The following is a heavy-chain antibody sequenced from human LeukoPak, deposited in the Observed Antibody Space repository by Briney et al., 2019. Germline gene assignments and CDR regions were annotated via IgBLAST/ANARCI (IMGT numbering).Heavy chain of an antibody. Sequence: PGGSLRLSCAASGFTFSSYWMHWVRQTPGKGLVWFSRIKGDGSSTSYADSVKGRFTISRDNAKNTLYLQMNSLRAEDTAVYYCARDGYSFGHDFDYWGQGTLVTVSS. J-gene: IGHJ4*02. CDR1: GFTFSSYW. V-gene: IGHV3-74*01. CDR2: IKGDGSST. CDR3: ARDGYSFGHDFDY. D-gene: IGHD5-18*01.